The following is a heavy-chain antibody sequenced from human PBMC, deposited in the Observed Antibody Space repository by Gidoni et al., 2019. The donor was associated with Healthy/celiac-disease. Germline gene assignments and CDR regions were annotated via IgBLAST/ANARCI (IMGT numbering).Heavy chain of an antibody. D-gene: IGHD3-22*01. CDR1: GFTFSSYA. J-gene: IGHJ4*02. CDR2: ISSNGGST. CDR3: ARLYYYDSSGTLDY. V-gene: IGHV3-64*01. Sequence: EVQLVESGGGLVQPGGSLRLSCSASGFTFSSYAMHWVRQAPGKGLEYVSAISSNGGSTYYANSVKGRFTISRDNSKNTLYLQMGSLRAEDMAVYYCARLYYYDSSGTLDYWGQGTLVTVSS.